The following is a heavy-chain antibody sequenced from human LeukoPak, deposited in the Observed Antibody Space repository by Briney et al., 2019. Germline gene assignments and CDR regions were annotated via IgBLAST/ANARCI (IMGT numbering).Heavy chain of an antibody. J-gene: IGHJ4*02. CDR2: IYDSGST. CDR3: AKETRGEWDLLPHFDD. Sequence: PSETLSLTCTVSGDSISSYYWSWIRQPPGKGLEWIGHIYDSGSTNYNPSLKSRVTISVDTSKNQFSLKLSSVTAADTAVYYCAKETRGEWDLLPHFDDWGQGTLVTVSS. V-gene: IGHV4-59*01. D-gene: IGHD1-26*01. CDR1: GDSISSYY.